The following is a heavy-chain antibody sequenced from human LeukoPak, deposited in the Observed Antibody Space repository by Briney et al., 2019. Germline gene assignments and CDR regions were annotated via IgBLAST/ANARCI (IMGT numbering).Heavy chain of an antibody. CDR3: ARDGAGSSLYMDV. J-gene: IGHJ6*03. Sequence: GGSLRLSCAASGFTFSSYWMHWVRQAPGKGLVWVSRINSDGSRTSYADSVKGRFTISRANAKNTLYLQTNSLRAEDTAVYYCARDGAGSSLYMDVWGKGTTVTVSS. D-gene: IGHD6-6*01. V-gene: IGHV3-74*01. CDR1: GFTFSSYW. CDR2: INSDGSRT.